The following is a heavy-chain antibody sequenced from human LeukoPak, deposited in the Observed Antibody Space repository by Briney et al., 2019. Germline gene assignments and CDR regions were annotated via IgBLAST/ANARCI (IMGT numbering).Heavy chain of an antibody. Sequence: SETLSLTCTVSGGSISSYYWSWIRQPPGKGLEWIGEINHSGSTNYNPSLKSRVTISVDTSKNQFSLKLSSVTAADTAVYYCASLKVVADLKSGGAFDIWGQGTMVTVSS. CDR1: GGSISSYY. CDR3: ASLKVVADLKSGGAFDI. D-gene: IGHD3-22*01. CDR2: INHSGST. J-gene: IGHJ3*02. V-gene: IGHV4-34*01.